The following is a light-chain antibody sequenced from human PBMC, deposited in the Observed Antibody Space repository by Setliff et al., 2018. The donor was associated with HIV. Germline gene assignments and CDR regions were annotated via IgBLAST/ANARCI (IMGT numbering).Light chain of an antibody. CDR1: SSDVGGYDY. V-gene: IGLV2-14*01. CDR2: EVG. J-gene: IGLJ1*01. CDR3: CSYTSSTTLV. Sequence: QSALAQSASVSGSPGQSITISCTGTSSDVGGYDYVSWYQQHPGKVPKLMLDEVGTRPSGVSNRFSGSKSGNTASLTISGLQAEDEADYYCCSYTSSTTLVFGTGTKVTVL.